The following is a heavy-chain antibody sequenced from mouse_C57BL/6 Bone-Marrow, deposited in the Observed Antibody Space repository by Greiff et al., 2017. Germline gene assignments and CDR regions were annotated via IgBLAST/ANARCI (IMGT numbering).Heavy chain of an antibody. Sequence: EVQLQQSGAELVRPGSSVTMSCKTSGYTFTSYGINWVKQRPGQGLEWIGYIYIGNGYTAYNEKFKGKATLTADTSSSTAYMQLSSLTSEDSAIYFCVIITTVVSGYFDVWGTGTTVTVSS. CDR1: GYTFTSYG. V-gene: IGHV1-58*01. J-gene: IGHJ1*03. CDR2: IYIGNGYT. CDR3: VIITTVVSGYFDV. D-gene: IGHD1-1*01.